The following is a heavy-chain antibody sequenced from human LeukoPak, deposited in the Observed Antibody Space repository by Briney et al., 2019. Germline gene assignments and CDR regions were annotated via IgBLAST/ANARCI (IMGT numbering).Heavy chain of an antibody. CDR1: GGSISSYY. J-gene: IGHJ5*02. Sequence: SETLSLTCTVSGGSISSYYWSWIRQPPGKGLEWIGYISYSGSTNYNPSLKSRVTISLVTSKNQFSLKRTSVTAADTAVYYCARDLFYYGSGSYFGLNPWGQGTLVTVSS. CDR2: ISYSGST. CDR3: ARDLFYYGSGSYFGLNP. V-gene: IGHV4-59*01. D-gene: IGHD3-10*01.